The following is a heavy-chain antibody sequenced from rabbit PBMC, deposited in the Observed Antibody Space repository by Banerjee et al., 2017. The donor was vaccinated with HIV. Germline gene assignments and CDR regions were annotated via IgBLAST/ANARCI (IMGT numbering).Heavy chain of an antibody. CDR1: GFSLSSYY. CDR3: ARDMRYGNSNVGYDL. D-gene: IGHD7-1*01. J-gene: IGHJ4*01. Sequence: QSLEESGGDLVKPGASLTLTCTVSGFSLSSYYMCWVRQAPGKGLEWIGCIYAGSSNTYYASWAKGRFTISKTSSTTVTLQMTSLTAADTATYFCARDMRYGNSNVGYDLWGPGTLVTVS. CDR2: IYAGSSNT. V-gene: IGHV1S40*01.